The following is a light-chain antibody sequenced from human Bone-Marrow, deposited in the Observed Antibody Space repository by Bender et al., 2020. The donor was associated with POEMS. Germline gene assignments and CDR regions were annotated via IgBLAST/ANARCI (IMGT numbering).Light chain of an antibody. Sequence: QSALTQPASVSGSPGQTITISFTGTSSDIGGYNYVSWYQQHPGKAPKLIIYDVSSRPSGVSSRFSGSKSGNTASLTISGLQAEDEADYYCCSFTSSSSYVFGTGTKVTVL. V-gene: IGLV2-14*01. CDR3: CSFTSSSSYV. CDR2: DVS. CDR1: SSDIGGYNY. J-gene: IGLJ1*01.